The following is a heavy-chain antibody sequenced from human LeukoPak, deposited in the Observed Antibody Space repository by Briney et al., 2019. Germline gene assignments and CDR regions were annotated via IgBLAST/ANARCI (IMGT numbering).Heavy chain of an antibody. J-gene: IGHJ4*02. CDR3: AALRDGYNYFDY. Sequence: SETLSLTCTVSGGSISSYYWSWIRQPPGKGLEWIGYIYYSGSTNYNPSLKCRVTISVDTSKNQFSLKLSSVTAADTAVYYCAALRDGYNYFDYWGQGTLVTVSS. V-gene: IGHV4-59*01. D-gene: IGHD5-24*01. CDR2: IYYSGST. CDR1: GGSISSYY.